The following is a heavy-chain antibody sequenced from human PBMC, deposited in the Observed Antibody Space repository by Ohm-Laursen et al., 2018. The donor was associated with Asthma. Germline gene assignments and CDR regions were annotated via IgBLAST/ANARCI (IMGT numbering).Heavy chain of an antibody. D-gene: IGHD1-14*01. CDR2: IWYDGSNK. Sequence: SSLRLSCTASGFTFSSYGMHWVRQAPGKGLEWVAVIWYDGSNKYYADSVKGRFTISRDNSKNTLYLQMNSLRAEDTAVYYCAKDRVRYNYYYYGMDVWGQGTTVTVSS. CDR1: GFTFSSYG. V-gene: IGHV3-33*06. CDR3: AKDRVRYNYYYYGMDV. J-gene: IGHJ6*02.